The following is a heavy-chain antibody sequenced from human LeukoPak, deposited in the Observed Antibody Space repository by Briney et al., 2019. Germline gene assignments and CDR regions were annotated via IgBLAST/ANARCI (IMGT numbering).Heavy chain of an antibody. D-gene: IGHD3-9*01. CDR3: ARGHYDVLAASYKWTPDY. CDR2: ITSGGDYI. J-gene: IGHJ4*02. V-gene: IGHV3-21*01. Sequence: GGSLRLSCAASGFTFSGFAMSWVRRTPGKGLEWVSSITSGGDYIYYADSVKGRFTTSRGNAKNSLSLQLNSLRVEDTAVYYCARGHYDVLAASYKWTPDYWGQGTLVTVSS. CDR1: GFTFSGFA.